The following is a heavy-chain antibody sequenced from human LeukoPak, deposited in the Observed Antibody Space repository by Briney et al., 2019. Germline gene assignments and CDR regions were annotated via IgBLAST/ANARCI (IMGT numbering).Heavy chain of an antibody. CDR2: ISSSGSTI. CDR3: ARARRYFDWLPKCYFDY. J-gene: IGHJ4*02. Sequence: GGSLRLSCAASGFTFSSYEMNWVRQAPGKGLEWVSYISSSGSTIYYADSVKGRFTISRDNAKNSLYLQMSSLRAEDTAVYYCARARRYFDWLPKCYFDYWGQGTLVTVSS. V-gene: IGHV3-48*03. D-gene: IGHD3-9*01. CDR1: GFTFSSYE.